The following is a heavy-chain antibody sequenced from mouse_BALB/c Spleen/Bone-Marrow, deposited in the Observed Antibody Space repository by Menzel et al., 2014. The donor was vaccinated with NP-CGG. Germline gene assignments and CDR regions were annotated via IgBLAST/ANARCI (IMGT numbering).Heavy chain of an antibody. CDR3: ARDTYGRDY. CDR1: YFTFTDYY. J-gene: IGHJ2*01. V-gene: IGHV7-3*02. Sequence: EVQLQESGGGLVQPGGSLRLSCATSYFTFTDYYMSWVRQPPGKALEWLGFIRNKANGYTTEYSASVKGRFTISRDNSQSILYLRMSTLRAEDSATYYCARDTYGRDYWGQGTTLTVSS. CDR2: IRNKANGYTT. D-gene: IGHD1-1*01.